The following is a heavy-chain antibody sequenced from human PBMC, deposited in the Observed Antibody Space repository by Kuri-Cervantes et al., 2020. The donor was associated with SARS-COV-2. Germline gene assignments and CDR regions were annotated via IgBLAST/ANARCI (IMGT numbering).Heavy chain of an antibody. CDR2: INPTSGGT. J-gene: IGHJ4*02. Sequence: ASVKVSCKASGYTFTAYYMNWVRQAPGQGLEWMGWINPTSGGTNYAQKFQGWVTMTRDASISTAYMELSRLRSDDTAVYYCARDLNGQLWSTGLGYWGQGTLVTVSS. V-gene: IGHV1-2*04. CDR1: GYTFTAYY. D-gene: IGHD5-18*01. CDR3: ARDLNGQLWSTGLGY.